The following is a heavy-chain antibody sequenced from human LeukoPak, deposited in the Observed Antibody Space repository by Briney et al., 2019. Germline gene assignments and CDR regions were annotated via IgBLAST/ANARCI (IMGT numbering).Heavy chain of an antibody. V-gene: IGHV4-59*01. Sequence: SETLSLTCTVSGDSTSRYYWSWLRQPPGKGLEFLGYIFYSGIVNYNPSLKSRVTMSVDSSKNQVSLKVRSVTAADTAVYYCAGLFSGYDPFDYWGQGTLVTVSS. D-gene: IGHD5-12*01. CDR3: AGLFSGYDPFDY. CDR1: GDSTSRYY. CDR2: IFYSGIV. J-gene: IGHJ4*02.